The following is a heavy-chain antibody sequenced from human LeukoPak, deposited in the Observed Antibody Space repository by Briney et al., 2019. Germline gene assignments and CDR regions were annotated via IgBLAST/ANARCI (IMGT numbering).Heavy chain of an antibody. D-gene: IGHD3-16*02. CDR2: ISVSGGST. CDR3: AKDVRSPLPPGIDY. J-gene: IGHJ4*02. Sequence: GGSLRLSCAASGFTFSSYAMNWVRQAPGKGLGWVSAISVSGGSTYYADSVKGRFTISRDNSKNTLYLQMNSLRAEDTAVYYCAKDVRSPLPPGIDYWGQGTLVTVSS. CDR1: GFTFSSYA. V-gene: IGHV3-23*01.